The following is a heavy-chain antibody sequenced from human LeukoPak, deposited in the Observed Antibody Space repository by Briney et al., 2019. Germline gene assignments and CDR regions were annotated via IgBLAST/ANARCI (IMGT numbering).Heavy chain of an antibody. CDR2: ISSSRTT. CDR1: GFPFSSYS. Sequence: GGSLRLSCAASGFPFSSYSMNWVRQAPGEGLEWVSYISSSRTTSYADSVKGRFTISRDNAKNSLSLQMNSLRAEDTAVYYCIVFAVTGTLGFDYWGQGTLVTVSS. D-gene: IGHD6-19*01. J-gene: IGHJ4*02. V-gene: IGHV3-48*01. CDR3: IVFAVTGTLGFDY.